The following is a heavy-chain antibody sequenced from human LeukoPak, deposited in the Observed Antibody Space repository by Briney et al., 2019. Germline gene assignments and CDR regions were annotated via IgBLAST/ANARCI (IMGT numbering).Heavy chain of an antibody. J-gene: IGHJ6*02. CDR1: AGSISSGSYY. CDR3: ARDRSSSSYYYYGMDV. V-gene: IGHV4-61*02. Sequence: SETLSLTCTVSAGSISSGSYYWSWIRQPAGKGLERIERIYTSGSTNYNPSLKSRVTISVDTSKNQFSLKLSSVTAADTAVYYCARDRSSSSYYYYGMDVWGQGTTVTVSS. D-gene: IGHD6-6*01. CDR2: IYTSGST.